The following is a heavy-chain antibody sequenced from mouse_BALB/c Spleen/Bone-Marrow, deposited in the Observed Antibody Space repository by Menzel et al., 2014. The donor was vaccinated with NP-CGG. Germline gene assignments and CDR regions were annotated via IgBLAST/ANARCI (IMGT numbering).Heavy chain of an antibody. J-gene: IGHJ2*01. D-gene: IGHD1-1*01. V-gene: IGHV14-3*02. CDR2: VDPAIGNT. Sequence: EVKLVESGAELVKPGASVKLSCTASGFNIKDTYMHWVKQRPEQGLEWIGRVDPAIGNTKYDPNFQGKATITADTSSNTAFLQLSSLTSEDAAVYCCARYLYYGSRCSYFDFWGQGTTLTGSS. CDR1: GFNIKDTY. CDR3: ARYLYYGSRCSYFDF.